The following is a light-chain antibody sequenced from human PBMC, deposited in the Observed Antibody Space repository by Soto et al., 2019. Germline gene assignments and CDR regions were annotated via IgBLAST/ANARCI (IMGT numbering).Light chain of an antibody. J-gene: IGKJ5*01. V-gene: IGKV1-5*01. CDR2: DAS. CDR1: QSIGRW. CDR3: QQLNSYLIT. Sequence: DIQVTQSPPTLSASVGDRVTITCRASQSIGRWLAWYQQKPGKAPKLLIYDASSLESGVPSRFSGSGSGTEFTLTISSLQPDDFATYYCQQLNSYLITFGQGTRLEIK.